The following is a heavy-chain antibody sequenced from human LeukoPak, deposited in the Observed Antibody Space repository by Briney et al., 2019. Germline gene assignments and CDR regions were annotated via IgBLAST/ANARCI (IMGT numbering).Heavy chain of an antibody. CDR3: ARDPHRERSYYDILTGNNYYYGMDV. CDR2: ISSSSSYI. CDR1: GFTFSSYS. Sequence: KAGGSLRLSCAASGFTFSSYSMNCVLQAPGKGLEWLSSISSSSSYIYYADSVKGRFTISRDNAKNSLYLQMNSLRAEDTAVYYCARDPHRERSYYDILTGNNYYYGMDVWGQGTTVTVSS. D-gene: IGHD3-9*01. J-gene: IGHJ6*02. V-gene: IGHV3-21*01.